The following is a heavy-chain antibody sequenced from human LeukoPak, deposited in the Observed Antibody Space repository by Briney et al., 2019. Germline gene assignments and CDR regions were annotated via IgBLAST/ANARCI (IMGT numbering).Heavy chain of an antibody. CDR3: ARDSYSSGWSSSPDY. Sequence: GGSLRLSCAASGFTFSSYAMHWIRQAPGKGLEWVAVISYDGSNKYYADSVKGRFTISRDNSKNTLYLQMNSLRAEDTAVYYCARDSYSSGWSSSPDYWGQGTLVTVSS. V-gene: IGHV3-30*04. CDR1: GFTFSSYA. CDR2: ISYDGSNK. D-gene: IGHD6-19*01. J-gene: IGHJ4*02.